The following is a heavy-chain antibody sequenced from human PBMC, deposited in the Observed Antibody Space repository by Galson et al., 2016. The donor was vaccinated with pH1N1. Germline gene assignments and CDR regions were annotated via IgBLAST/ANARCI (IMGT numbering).Heavy chain of an antibody. J-gene: IGHJ3*01. V-gene: IGHV4-34*01. D-gene: IGHD6-19*01. CDR3: ARHSTSGFPTIEVAARRRPFDV. CDR2: INHGGST. Sequence: ETLSLTCAVYGGSFRGYYWSWIRQSPEKGLEWIGEINHGGSTNYNPSLEGRVALSLDTSKNPFSLRLLAVTAADTAVYSCARHSTSGFPTIEVAARRRPFDVWGQGTLVTVSS. CDR1: GGSFRGYY.